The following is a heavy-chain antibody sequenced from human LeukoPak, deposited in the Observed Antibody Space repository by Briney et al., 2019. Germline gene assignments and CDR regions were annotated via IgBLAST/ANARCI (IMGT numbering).Heavy chain of an antibody. D-gene: IGHD6-13*01. CDR1: GFTFSDYY. J-gene: IGHJ5*02. Sequence: GGSLRLSCAASGFTFSDYYMSWIRQAPGKGLEWVSYISSSGSTKYYADSVKGRFTISRDNSKNTLYLQMNSLRAEDTAVYYCAREISSWYRTEGRFDPWGQGTLVTVSS. CDR3: AREISSWYRTEGRFDP. V-gene: IGHV3-11*01. CDR2: ISSSGSTK.